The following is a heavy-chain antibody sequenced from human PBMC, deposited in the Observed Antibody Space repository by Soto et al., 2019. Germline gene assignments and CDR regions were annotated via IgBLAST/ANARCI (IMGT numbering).Heavy chain of an antibody. CDR1: GFTVGGKY. D-gene: IGHD3-9*01. V-gene: IGHV3-53*01. J-gene: IGHJ6*02. CDR3: ARSTYYDILTGSYYYYAMDV. Sequence: PGGSLRLSCAASGFTVGGKYMSWVRQAPGKGLEWVSVIYSVGTPYYADSVKGRFTISRENSNNTLYLHMNNLRAEDTAVYYCARSTYYDILTGSYYYYAMDVWGQGTTVNVS. CDR2: IYSVGTP.